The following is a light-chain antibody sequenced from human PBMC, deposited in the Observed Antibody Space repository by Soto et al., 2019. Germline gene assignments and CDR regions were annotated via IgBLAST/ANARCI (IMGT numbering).Light chain of an antibody. J-gene: IGLJ2*01. Sequence: QSALTQPASVSGSPGQSITIPCTGTSSDVGSYDLVSWYQQRPGKAPKLMIFEVSKRTSGVSNRFSGSKSGNTASLTISGLQAKDEADYYCCSYATSTYVLFGGGTKLTVL. V-gene: IGLV2-23*02. CDR3: CSYATSTYVL. CDR2: EVS. CDR1: SSDVGSYDL.